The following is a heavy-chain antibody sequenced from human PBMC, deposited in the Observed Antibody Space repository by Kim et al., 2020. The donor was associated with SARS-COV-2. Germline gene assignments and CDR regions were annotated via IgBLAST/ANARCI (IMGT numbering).Heavy chain of an antibody. V-gene: IGHV1-18*01. Sequence: ASVKVSCKASGYTFTSYGISWVRQAPGQGLEWMGWISAYNGNTNYAQKLQGRVTMTTDTSTSTAYMELRSLRSDDTAVYYCARVNYYDSSGYYDYYYYYGMDVWGQGTTVTVSS. J-gene: IGHJ6*02. CDR3: ARVNYYDSSGYYDYYYYYGMDV. CDR2: ISAYNGNT. CDR1: GYTFTSYG. D-gene: IGHD3-22*01.